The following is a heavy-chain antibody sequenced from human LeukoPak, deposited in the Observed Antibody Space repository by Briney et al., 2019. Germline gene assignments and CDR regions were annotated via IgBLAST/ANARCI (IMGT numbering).Heavy chain of an antibody. CDR3: ARAARVHSGVDI. CDR2: ISSSSSYI. CDR1: GFTFSSYS. Sequence: PGGSLRLSCAASGFTFSSYSMNWVRQAPGKGLEWVSSISSSSSYIYYADSVKGRFAISRDNAKNSLYLQMNSLRAEDTAVYYCARAARVHSGVDIWGQGTMVTVSS. J-gene: IGHJ3*02. D-gene: IGHD3-10*01. V-gene: IGHV3-21*01.